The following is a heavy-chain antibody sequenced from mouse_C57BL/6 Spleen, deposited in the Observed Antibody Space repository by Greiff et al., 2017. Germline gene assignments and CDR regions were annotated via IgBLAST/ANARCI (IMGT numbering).Heavy chain of an antibody. CDR3: ARGYYDYGEGAMDY. J-gene: IGHJ4*01. D-gene: IGHD2-4*01. CDR1: GFTFSSYA. Sequence: EVKLVESGGGLVKPGGSLKLSCAASGFTFSSYAMSWVRQTPEKRLEWVATISAGGSYTYYPDNVKGRFTISRDNAKNNLYLQMSHLKSEDTAMYYCARGYYDYGEGAMDYWGQGTSVTVSS. CDR2: ISAGGSYT. V-gene: IGHV5-4*03.